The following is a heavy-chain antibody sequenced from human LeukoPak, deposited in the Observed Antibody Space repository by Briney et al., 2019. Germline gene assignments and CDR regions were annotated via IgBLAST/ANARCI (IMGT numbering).Heavy chain of an antibody. V-gene: IGHV4-34*01. J-gene: IGHJ4*02. Sequence: PSETLSLTCAVYGGSFSGYSWSWIRQPPGKGLEWIGEINHSGSTNYNPSLKSRVTISVDTSKNQFSLKLSSVTAADTAVYYCALHVVDTAMVDYWGQGTLVTFSS. CDR3: ALHVVDTAMVDY. CDR2: INHSGST. CDR1: GGSFSGYS. D-gene: IGHD5-18*01.